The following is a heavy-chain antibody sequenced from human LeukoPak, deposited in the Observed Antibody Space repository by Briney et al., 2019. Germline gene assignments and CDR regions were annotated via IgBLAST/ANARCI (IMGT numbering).Heavy chain of an antibody. CDR1: GGSFSGYY. J-gene: IGHJ4*02. D-gene: IGHD3-3*01. CDR2: INHSGST. Sequence: PSETLSLTCAVYGGSFSGYYWSWIRQPPGKGLEWIGEINHSGSTNYNPSLKSRVTISVVTSKNQFSLKLSSVTAADTAVYYCARERDFWSGYLAYFDYWGQGTLVTVSS. V-gene: IGHV4-34*01. CDR3: ARERDFWSGYLAYFDY.